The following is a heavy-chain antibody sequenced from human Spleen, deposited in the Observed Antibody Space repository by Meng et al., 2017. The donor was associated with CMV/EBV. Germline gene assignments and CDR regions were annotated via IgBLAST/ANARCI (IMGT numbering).Heavy chain of an antibody. CDR2: ISGYNGNT. D-gene: IGHD3-3*01. J-gene: IGHJ4*02. CDR1: GYTFSSYG. V-gene: IGHV1-18*01. CDR3: ARGGGRKYYDFRSGYFDF. Sequence: ASVKVSCKASGYTFSSYGISWVRQAPGQGLEWMGWISGYNGNTNYAQTLQGRVIMTTDTSTSTAYMDLRSLGSDDTAVYYCARGGGRKYYDFRSGYFDFWGQGTLVTVSS.